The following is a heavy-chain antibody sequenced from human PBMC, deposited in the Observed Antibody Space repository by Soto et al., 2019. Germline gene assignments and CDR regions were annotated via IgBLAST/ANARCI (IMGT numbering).Heavy chain of an antibody. V-gene: IGHV4-34*01. CDR3: ARGAISTIFSFMRPREKGLDY. D-gene: IGHD2-2*01. J-gene: IGHJ4*02. CDR1: GLSFSGYY. Sequence: SETLSLTCTVYGLSFSGYYWSWIRQPPGKGLEWIGEINHSGSTNYNPSLKSRVTISVDTSKNQFSLKLSSVTAADTAVYYCARGAISTIFSFMRPREKGLDYGGKEPLVPVS. CDR2: INHSGST.